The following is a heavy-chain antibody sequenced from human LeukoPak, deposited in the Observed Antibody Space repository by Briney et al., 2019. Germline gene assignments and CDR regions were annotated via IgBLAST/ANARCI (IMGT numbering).Heavy chain of an antibody. D-gene: IGHD5-24*01. CDR2: ISSSSSSK. J-gene: IGHJ5*02. V-gene: IGHV3-48*04. Sequence: GGSLRLSCAASGFSFTMSSMNWVRQAPGKGLEWISFISSSSSSKYYADSVKGRFIVSRDNAKNSLSLQLNNLRVDDTAVYYCARDTRWVEESSRINWFDPWGRGTLVTVSS. CDR3: ARDTRWVEESSRINWFDP. CDR1: GFSFTMSS.